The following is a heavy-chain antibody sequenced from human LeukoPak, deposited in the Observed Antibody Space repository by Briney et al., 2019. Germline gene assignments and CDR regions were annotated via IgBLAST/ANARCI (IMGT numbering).Heavy chain of an antibody. J-gene: IGHJ4*02. Sequence: SETLSPTCTGSDCSISDYYWSWNRQPPGEGLGWIRHIDSTESTNYNPSLKSRVTISVDTSKNQFSLKLSSVTAADTAVYYCASHGMGTGYSSSWAFDYWGQGTLVTVSS. D-gene: IGHD6-13*01. V-gene: IGHV4-59*01. CDR2: IDSTEST. CDR1: DCSISDYY. CDR3: ASHGMGTGYSSSWAFDY.